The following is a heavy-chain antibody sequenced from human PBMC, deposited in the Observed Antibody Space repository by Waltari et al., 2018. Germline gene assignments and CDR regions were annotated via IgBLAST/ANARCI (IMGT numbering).Heavy chain of an antibody. CDR2: ITWNAVNV. CDR3: ARGGPTWNYYYHMDV. D-gene: IGHD3-3*01. Sequence: EVQLVESGGDLVQPGGSLRLSCAASGFSLDDYAMHWVRQAPGKGLEWVSFITWNAVNVAYADSVKGRFTISRDNTRNSLYLQMNSLRADDMALYYCARGGPTWNYYYHMDVWGKGTTVTVSS. J-gene: IGHJ6*03. V-gene: IGHV3-9*03. CDR1: GFSLDDYA.